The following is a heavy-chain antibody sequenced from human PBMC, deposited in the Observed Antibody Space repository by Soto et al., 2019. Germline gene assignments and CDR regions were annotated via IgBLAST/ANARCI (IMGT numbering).Heavy chain of an antibody. CDR1: GGSISSYY. J-gene: IGHJ2*01. D-gene: IGHD4-17*01. CDR2: IYYSGST. CDR3: ASRVHYGDYWYFDL. V-gene: IGHV4-59*01. Sequence: SETLSLTCTVSGGSISSYYWSWIRQPPGKGLEWIWYIYYSGSTNYNPSLKSRVTISVETSKNQFSVKLSSVTAADTAVNYCASRVHYGDYWYFDLWGRGTLVTVSS.